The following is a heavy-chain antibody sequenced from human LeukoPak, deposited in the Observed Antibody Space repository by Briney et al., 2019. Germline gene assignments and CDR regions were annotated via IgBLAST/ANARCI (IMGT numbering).Heavy chain of an antibody. Sequence: ASVKVSCKASGDTFSNHPINWVRQAPGQGLEWLGMIIPIFNSLKYAEKFQGRLTITADKATTTAYLELSSLESDDTAVYYCAKGPDYDFWSGYSYYFDYWGQGTLVTVSS. CDR1: GDTFSNHP. V-gene: IGHV1-69*06. CDR2: IIPIFNSL. D-gene: IGHD3-3*01. J-gene: IGHJ4*02. CDR3: AKGPDYDFWSGYSYYFDY.